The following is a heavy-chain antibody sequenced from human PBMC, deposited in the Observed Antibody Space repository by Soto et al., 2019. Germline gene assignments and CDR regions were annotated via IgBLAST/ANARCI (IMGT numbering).Heavy chain of an antibody. CDR3: ARRGYNRFDAGSIY. CDR1: GVSISSYY. J-gene: IGHJ4*02. CDR2: IYYSGST. D-gene: IGHD1-1*01. Sequence: SETLSLTCTVSGVSISSYYWSWIRQPPGKGLEWIGYIYYSGSTNYNPSLKSRVTISVDTSKNQFSLKLSSVTAADTAVYYCARRGYNRFDAGSIYWGQGTLVTVSS. V-gene: IGHV4-59*08.